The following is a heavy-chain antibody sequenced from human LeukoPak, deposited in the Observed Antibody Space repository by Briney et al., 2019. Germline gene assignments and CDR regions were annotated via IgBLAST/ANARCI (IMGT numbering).Heavy chain of an antibody. J-gene: IGHJ3*02. CDR3: ASSVVVVVAATGGERSTDDAFDI. V-gene: IGHV4-31*03. Sequence: PSQTLSLTCTVSGGSISSGGYYWSWIRQHPGTGLEWIGYIYYSGSTYYNPSLKSRVTISVDTSKNQFSLKLSSVTAADTAVYYCASSVVVVVAATGGERSTDDAFDIWGQGTMVTVSP. CDR2: IYYSGST. CDR1: GGSISSGGYY. D-gene: IGHD2-15*01.